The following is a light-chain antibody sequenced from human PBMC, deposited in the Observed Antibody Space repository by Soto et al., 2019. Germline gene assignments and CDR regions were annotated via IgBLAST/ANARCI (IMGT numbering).Light chain of an antibody. CDR1: RSVNNF. CDR2: DAS. Sequence: GERATLSCRATRSVNNFVAWYQQKPGQAPSLLISDASNRATGIPDRFSGSGSGTDFTLTINSLEPEDFATYYCQQTSSTPTFGGGTKVDIK. CDR3: QQTSSTPT. J-gene: IGKJ4*01. V-gene: IGKV3-11*01.